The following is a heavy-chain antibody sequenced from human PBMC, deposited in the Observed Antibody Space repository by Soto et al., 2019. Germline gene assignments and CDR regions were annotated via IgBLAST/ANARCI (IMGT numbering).Heavy chain of an antibody. V-gene: IGHV5-51*01. Sequence: PGESLKISCKGSGYNFAGYWIAWVRQMPGKGLELMGIIYPSDSDTRYRPSFQGQVTISADKSISSAYLQWSSLRASDTALYYCARGGVSTRSFDYWGQGTPVTVSS. CDR2: IYPSDSDT. J-gene: IGHJ4*02. CDR3: ARGGVSTRSFDY. D-gene: IGHD3-3*01. CDR1: GYNFAGYW.